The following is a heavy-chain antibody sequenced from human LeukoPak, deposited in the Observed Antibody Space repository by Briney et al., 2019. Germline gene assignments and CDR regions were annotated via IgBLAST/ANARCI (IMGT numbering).Heavy chain of an antibody. Sequence: SQTLSLTCAISGDSVSSDSVAWNWIRQAPSRVLEWLGSTYYRSKWYNDYALSVKSRITINPDTSKNQFSLQLNSVTPEDTAVYYCARDRGSLRYYFDYWGQGTLVTVSS. J-gene: IGHJ4*02. D-gene: IGHD1-26*01. CDR2: TYYRSKWYN. V-gene: IGHV6-1*01. CDR3: ARDRGSLRYYFDY. CDR1: GDSVSSDSVA.